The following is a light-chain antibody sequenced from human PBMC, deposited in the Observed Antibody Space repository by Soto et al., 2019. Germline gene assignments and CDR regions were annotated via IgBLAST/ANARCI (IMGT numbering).Light chain of an antibody. Sequence: EIVLTQSPGTLSLSPGERATLSCRASQSVSGRYLAWYQQRRGQAPRLLINGKSNRATVNPDRFSGSRSGTDFTLTISRLEPEDFAVYHCQQYGSSTITFGQGTRLEIK. J-gene: IGKJ5*01. CDR3: QQYGSSTIT. CDR1: QSVSGRY. CDR2: GKS. V-gene: IGKV3-20*01.